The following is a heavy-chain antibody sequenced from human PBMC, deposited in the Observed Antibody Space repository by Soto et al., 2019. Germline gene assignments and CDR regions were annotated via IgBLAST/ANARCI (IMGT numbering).Heavy chain of an antibody. D-gene: IGHD6-19*01. CDR3: AVDGDGPYSMDV. CDR1: GGTFSSTG. Sequence: QVQLVQSGAEVKKPGSSVKVYCKASGGTFSSTGISWVRQAPGQGPEWMGGIMPPLGITKYAQKFEGRVTITADKSTITVYMELSSLRSEDTAVYFCAVDGDGPYSMDVWGQGTTVTVSS. J-gene: IGHJ6*02. V-gene: IGHV1-69*09. CDR2: IMPPLGIT.